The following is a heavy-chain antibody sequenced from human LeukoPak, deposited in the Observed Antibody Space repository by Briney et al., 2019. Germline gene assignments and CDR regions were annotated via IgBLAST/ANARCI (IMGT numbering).Heavy chain of an antibody. D-gene: IGHD5-24*01. Sequence: GGSLRLSCEASNFTFSHYAMNWVRQTPGKGLEWVASISDIGSYIYYADSVKGRFTISRDNAKDSLYLQMNSLRVEDTAMYYCTRDQMNYWGQGTLVTVSS. V-gene: IGHV3-21*04. CDR1: NFTFSHYA. CDR3: TRDQMNY. CDR2: ISDIGSYI. J-gene: IGHJ4*02.